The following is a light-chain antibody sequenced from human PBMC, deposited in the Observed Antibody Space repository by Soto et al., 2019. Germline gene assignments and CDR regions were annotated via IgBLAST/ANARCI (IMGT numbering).Light chain of an antibody. CDR2: GAS. V-gene: IGKV3-15*01. J-gene: IGKJ4*01. Sequence: TXXPATXXXSXGERATLSCRASQSVSSNLAWYQQKPGQAPRLLIYGASTRATGIPARFSGSGSGTDFTLTIISLQSEDFAVYYCQQYNKWPLTFGGGTKVEIK. CDR3: QQYNKWPLT. CDR1: QSVSSN.